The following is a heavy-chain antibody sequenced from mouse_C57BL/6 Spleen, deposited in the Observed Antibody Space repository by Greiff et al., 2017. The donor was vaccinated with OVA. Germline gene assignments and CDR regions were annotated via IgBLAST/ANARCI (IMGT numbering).Heavy chain of an antibody. V-gene: IGHV1-80*01. J-gene: IGHJ4*01. D-gene: IGHD1-1*01. CDR2: IYPGDGDT. Sequence: QVQLKESGAELVKPGASVKISCKASGYAFSSYWMNWVKQRPGKGLEWIGQIYPGDGDTNYNGKFKGKATLTADKSSSTAYMQLSSLTSEDSAVYFCAREGGLLRAMDYWGQGTSVTVSS. CDR3: AREGGLLRAMDY. CDR1: GYAFSSYW.